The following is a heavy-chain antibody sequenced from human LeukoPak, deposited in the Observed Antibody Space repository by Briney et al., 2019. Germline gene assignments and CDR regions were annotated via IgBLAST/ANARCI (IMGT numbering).Heavy chain of an antibody. J-gene: IGHJ1*01. CDR3: AADPHGGGWSRPENFQQ. D-gene: IGHD2-15*01. V-gene: IGHV1-58*01. CDR1: GFNFARST. Sequence: SVKVSCKASGFNFARSTVLWARQTRGQSLEWIGWIVADSGNTNYAQKFEDRLTITRDMSTSTAYMELSSLRSEDTAVYFCAADPHGGGWSRPENFQQWGQGTLVTVSS. CDR2: IVADSGNT.